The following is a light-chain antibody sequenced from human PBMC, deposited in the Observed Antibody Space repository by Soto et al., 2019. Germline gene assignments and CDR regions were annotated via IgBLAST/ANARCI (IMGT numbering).Light chain of an antibody. Sequence: QSALTQPASVSGSPGQSITISCTATSSDVGGYNYVSWYQQHPGKAPKLMIYEVSNRPSGVSNRFSGSKSGNTASLTISGLQAEDEADYYCSSYTSSSALGVFGTGTKVTVL. CDR1: SSDVGGYNY. J-gene: IGLJ1*01. CDR2: EVS. CDR3: SSYTSSSALGV. V-gene: IGLV2-14*01.